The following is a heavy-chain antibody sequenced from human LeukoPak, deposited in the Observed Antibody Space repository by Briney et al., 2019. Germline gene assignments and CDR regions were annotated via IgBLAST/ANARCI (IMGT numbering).Heavy chain of an antibody. CDR3: AKTHPGFDY. CDR2: IGTTSTFI. Sequence: GGSLRLSCAASGFTFTSYTMNWVRQAPGKGLEWVASIGTTSTFIHYADSVQGRFTISRDNAQNSLFLQMNSLRAEDTAVYYCAKTHPGFDYWGQGTLVTVSS. CDR1: GFTFTSYT. V-gene: IGHV3-21*01. J-gene: IGHJ4*02.